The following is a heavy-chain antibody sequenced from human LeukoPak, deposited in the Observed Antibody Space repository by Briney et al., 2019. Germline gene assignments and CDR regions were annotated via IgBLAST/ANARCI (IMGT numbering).Heavy chain of an antibody. D-gene: IGHD5-12*01. V-gene: IGHV3-53*01. CDR3: ARQEGIVAAPDY. CDR1: GFTVRSND. J-gene: IGHJ4*02. CDR2: IYSGGTT. Sequence: GGSLRLSCVASGFTVRSNDMSWVRQAPGKGLEWVSVIYSGGTTYYVDSVKGRFTISRDNSKNTLYLQMNSLRAEDTAVYYCARQEGIVAAPDYWGQGTLVTVSS.